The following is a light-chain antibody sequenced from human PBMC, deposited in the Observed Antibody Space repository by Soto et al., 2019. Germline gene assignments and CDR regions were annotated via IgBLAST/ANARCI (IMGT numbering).Light chain of an antibody. CDR2: TAS. V-gene: IGKV1-9*01. J-gene: IGKJ4*01. Sequence: DIQLTQSPSFLSASVGYRFTITCRASQDINSYLAWYQQKAGKAPKLLIHTASTLQSGVPSTFSGSGSGTEFTLTISSLQPEDVATYYCQHRHSYPVTFGGGTKVDIK. CDR1: QDINSY. CDR3: QHRHSYPVT.